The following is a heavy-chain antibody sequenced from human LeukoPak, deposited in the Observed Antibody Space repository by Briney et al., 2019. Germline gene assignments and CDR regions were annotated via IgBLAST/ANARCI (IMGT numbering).Heavy chain of an antibody. CDR1: GYSFTSYW. Sequence: GESLKISCKGSGYSFTSYWIGWVRQMPGKGLEWMGIIYPGDSDTRYSPSFQGQVTISADKSISTAYLQWSSLKASDTAMYYCARQGSFYYYGSGSSLAFDIWGQGTMVTVSS. D-gene: IGHD3-10*01. J-gene: IGHJ3*02. CDR3: ARQGSFYYYGSGSSLAFDI. V-gene: IGHV5-51*01. CDR2: IYPGDSDT.